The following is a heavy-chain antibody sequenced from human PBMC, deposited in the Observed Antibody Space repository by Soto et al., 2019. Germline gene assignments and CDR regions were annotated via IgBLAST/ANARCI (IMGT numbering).Heavy chain of an antibody. CDR1: GGSISSRGYY. J-gene: IGHJ5*02. CDR2: IYYSGST. Sequence: QLQLQESGPGLVKPSETLSLTCTVSGGSISSRGYYWGWIRQPPGKGLEWIGTIYYSGSTYYNPSLKKRVTTSGDTSKNQFSLKLSSVTAADTAVYYCATSNWFDPWGQGTLVTVSS. V-gene: IGHV4-39*01. CDR3: ATSNWFDP.